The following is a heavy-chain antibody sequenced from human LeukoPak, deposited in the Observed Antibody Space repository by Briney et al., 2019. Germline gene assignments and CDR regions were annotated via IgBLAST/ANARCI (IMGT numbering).Heavy chain of an antibody. CDR3: ARAKTSWGLFPYYMDV. Sequence: ASVKVSCKTSGYTFISHDINWVRQATGQGLEWMGWMDPNSGNTGYAQRFQGRVTLTRSTSLSEAYMELTSLKFEDTAVYYCARAKTSWGLFPYYMDVWGKGTTVTVSS. CDR2: MDPNSGNT. CDR1: GYTFISHD. J-gene: IGHJ6*03. D-gene: IGHD3-10*01. V-gene: IGHV1-8*01.